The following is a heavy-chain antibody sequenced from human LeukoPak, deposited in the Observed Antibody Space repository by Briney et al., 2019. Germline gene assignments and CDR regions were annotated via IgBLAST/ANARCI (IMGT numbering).Heavy chain of an antibody. Sequence: SETLSLTCTVSGGSISSDYWSWIRQPPGKGLEWIGYIYYSGSTNYNPSLKSRVTISVDTSKNQFSLKLSSVTAADTAVYYCARGGGISSGTYWGIGGNWFDPRGQGTLVTVSS. CDR1: GGSISSDY. J-gene: IGHJ5*02. D-gene: IGHD3-10*01. CDR3: ARGGGISSGTYWGIGGNWFDP. V-gene: IGHV4-59*01. CDR2: IYYSGST.